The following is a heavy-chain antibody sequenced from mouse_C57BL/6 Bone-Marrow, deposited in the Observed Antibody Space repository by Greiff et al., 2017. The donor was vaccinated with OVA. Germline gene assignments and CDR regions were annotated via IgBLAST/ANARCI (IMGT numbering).Heavy chain of an antibody. CDR1: GFNIKDDY. D-gene: IGHD2-12*01. J-gene: IGHJ3*01. Sequence: VQLKESGAELVRPGASVKLSCTASGFNIKDDYMHWVKQRPEQGLEWIGWIDPENGDTEYASKFQGKATITADTSSNTAYLQLSSLTSEDTAVYYCTAYYKGWLAYWGQGTLVTVSA. V-gene: IGHV14-4*01. CDR3: TAYYKGWLAY. CDR2: IDPENGDT.